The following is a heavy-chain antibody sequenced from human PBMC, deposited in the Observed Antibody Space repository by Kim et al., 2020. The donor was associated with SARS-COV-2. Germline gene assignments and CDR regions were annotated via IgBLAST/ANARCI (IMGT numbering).Heavy chain of an antibody. Sequence: RVTISVDTSKNQFSLKLSSVTAADTAVYYCARGFYSSPTAMVDYYYGMDVWGQGTTVTVSS. CDR3: ARGFYSSPTAMVDYYYGMDV. D-gene: IGHD6-13*01. J-gene: IGHJ6*02. V-gene: IGHV4-34*01.